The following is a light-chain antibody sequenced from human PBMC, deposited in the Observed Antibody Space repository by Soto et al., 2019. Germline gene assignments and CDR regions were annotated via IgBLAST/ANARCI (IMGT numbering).Light chain of an antibody. Sequence: EIVLTQSPGTLSLSPGERATLSCRASQSISSTYLAWYQQKPGQAPRLLIHGASSRATGIPDRFSGSGSGTDFTLTLSRVEPEDFAVYYCQEYGSSRTFGQGTKVKIK. J-gene: IGKJ1*01. V-gene: IGKV3-20*01. CDR1: QSISSTY. CDR3: QEYGSSRT. CDR2: GAS.